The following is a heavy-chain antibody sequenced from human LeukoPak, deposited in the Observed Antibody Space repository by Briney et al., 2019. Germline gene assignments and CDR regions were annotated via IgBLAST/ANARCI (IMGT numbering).Heavy chain of an antibody. CDR2: ISSNGGST. J-gene: IGHJ4*02. V-gene: IGHV3-64*04. Sequence: PGGSLRLSCSASGFTFSSYAMHWVRQAPGKGLEYVSAISSNGGSTYYADSVKGRFTISRDNAKNSLYLQMNSLRAEDTAVYYCARDGITGTTIDYWGQGTLVTVSS. CDR1: GFTFSSYA. CDR3: ARDGITGTTIDY. D-gene: IGHD1-7*01.